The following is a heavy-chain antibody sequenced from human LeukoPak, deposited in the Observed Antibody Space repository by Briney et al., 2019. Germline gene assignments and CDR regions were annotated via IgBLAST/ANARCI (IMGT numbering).Heavy chain of an antibody. D-gene: IGHD2-21*01. CDR1: GGSISSYY. J-gene: IGHJ3*02. Sequence: SETLSLTCTVSGGSISSYYWSWIRQPPGKGLEWIGYIYYSGSTNYNPSLKSRVTISVDTSKNQFSLKLSSVTAADTAVYYCASGPGDRDAFDIWGQGTMVTVSS. CDR2: IYYSGST. V-gene: IGHV4-59*01. CDR3: ASGPGDRDAFDI.